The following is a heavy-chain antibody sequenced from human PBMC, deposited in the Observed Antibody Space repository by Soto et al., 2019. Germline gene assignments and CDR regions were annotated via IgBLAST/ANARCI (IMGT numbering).Heavy chain of an antibody. CDR3: ARVLSSTSGRWFDP. J-gene: IGHJ5*02. V-gene: IGHV1-69*01. CDR2: IIPIFGTA. Sequence: QVQLVQSGAEVKKPESSVKVSCKASGGTFSSYAISWVRQAPGQGLEWMGGIIPIFGTANYAQKFQGRVTITADESTSTAYRELSSLRSEDTAVYYCARVLSSTSGRWFDPWGQGTLVTVSS. D-gene: IGHD2-2*01. CDR1: GGTFSSYA.